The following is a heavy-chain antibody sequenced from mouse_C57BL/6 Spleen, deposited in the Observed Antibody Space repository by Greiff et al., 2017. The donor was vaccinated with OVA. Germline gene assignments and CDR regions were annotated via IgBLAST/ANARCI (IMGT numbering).Heavy chain of an antibody. CDR3: ARPVIYYDGSSPFAY. V-gene: IGHV1-64*01. J-gene: IGHJ3*01. CDR1: GYTFTSYW. CDR2: IPPNSGST. Sequence: QVQLKQPGAELVKPGASVKLSCKASGYTFTSYWMHWVKQRPGQGLEWIGMIPPNSGSTNYNEKFKSKATMTVDKSSSTAYMQLSSLTSEDSAVYYGARPVIYYDGSSPFAYWGQGTLVTVSA. D-gene: IGHD1-1*01.